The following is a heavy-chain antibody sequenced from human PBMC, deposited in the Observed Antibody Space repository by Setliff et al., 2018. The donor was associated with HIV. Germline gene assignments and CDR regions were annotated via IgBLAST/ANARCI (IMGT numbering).Heavy chain of an antibody. CDR2: IIPIFGTA. Sequence: GASVKVSCKASGGTFSSYAISWVRQAPGQGLEWMGGIIPIFGTANYAQKFQGRVTITTDESTSTAYMELSSLRSDDTAVYYCARGSPTAGDYWGQGTLVTVSA. J-gene: IGHJ4*02. CDR1: GGTFSSYA. V-gene: IGHV1-69*05. CDR3: ARGSPTAGDY.